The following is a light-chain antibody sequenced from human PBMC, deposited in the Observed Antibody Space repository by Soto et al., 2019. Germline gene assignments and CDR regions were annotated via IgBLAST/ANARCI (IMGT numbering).Light chain of an antibody. CDR3: SSYTSDSSYV. V-gene: IGLV2-14*01. CDR2: AVS. CDR1: SSDVGLYDY. Sequence: QSVLTQPASVSGSPGQSITISCTGTSSDVGLYDYVSWYQQHPGKVPQLMIYAVSNRPSGVSNRFSASKSGNTASLFISGLQAEDEADYYCSSYTSDSSYVFGSGTKATVL. J-gene: IGLJ1*01.